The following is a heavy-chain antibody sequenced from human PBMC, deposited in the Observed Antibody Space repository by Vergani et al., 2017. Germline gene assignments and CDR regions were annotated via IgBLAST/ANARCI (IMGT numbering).Heavy chain of an antibody. V-gene: IGHV4-59*01. D-gene: IGHD6-6*01. CDR3: ARGAYGSSPFDY. CDR1: GGSISSYY. CDR2: IYYSGST. J-gene: IGHJ4*02. Sequence: QVQLQESGPGLVKPSETLSLTCTVSGGSISSYYWSWIRQPPGKGLEWIGYIYYSGSTNYNPSLKSRVTISVDTSKNQFSLKLSSLTAADTAVYYCARGAYGSSPFDYWAREPWSPSPQ.